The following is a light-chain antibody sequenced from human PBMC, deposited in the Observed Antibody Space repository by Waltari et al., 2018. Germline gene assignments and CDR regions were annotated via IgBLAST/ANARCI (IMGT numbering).Light chain of an antibody. CDR2: GNS. J-gene: IGLJ2*01. CDR3: QSYDSSLGGSV. Sequence: QSVLSQPPSVSGAPGQTVTISCPGSSSHIGAGCAVNWYPQIPGKAPNLLTYGNSNRPSGVPDRISGSKSGTSASLAITGLQAEDEADYYCQSYDSSLGGSVFGGGTKLTVL. CDR1: SSHIGAGCA. V-gene: IGLV1-40*01.